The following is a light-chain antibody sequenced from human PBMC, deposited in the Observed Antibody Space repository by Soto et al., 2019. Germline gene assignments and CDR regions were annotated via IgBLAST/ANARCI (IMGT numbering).Light chain of an antibody. Sequence: DIQMTQSPSTLSASVGDRVTITCRASQSVSTWLAWYQHKPGKAPKLLIHKAPTLENGVPSRFSGSGSGTDFTLTISILQPNDFGTYYCHQYHMYPVTLGVGTKVEIK. V-gene: IGKV1-5*03. CDR3: HQYHMYPVT. J-gene: IGKJ4*01. CDR2: KAP. CDR1: QSVSTW.